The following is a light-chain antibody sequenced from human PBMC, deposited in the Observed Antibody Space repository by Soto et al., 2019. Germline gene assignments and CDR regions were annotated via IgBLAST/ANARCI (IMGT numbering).Light chain of an antibody. CDR1: QSVSSN. CDR3: QQYNNWPWT. Sequence: EIVLTQSPATLSLSPGERATLSCRASQSVSSNLAWYQQKPGQAPRLLIYGASTRATGVQARFSGSGSGTEFTLTIRSLQSEDFAVYYCQQYNNWPWTFGQGTKVDIK. V-gene: IGKV3-15*01. CDR2: GAS. J-gene: IGKJ1*01.